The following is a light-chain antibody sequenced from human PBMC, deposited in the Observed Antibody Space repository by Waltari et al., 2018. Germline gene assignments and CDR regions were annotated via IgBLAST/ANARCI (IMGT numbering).Light chain of an antibody. CDR1: QGVGKY. Sequence: EIVLTQSPGTLSLSPGERATLSCRASQGVGKYLAGYQQRPGQAPRLLLYHTSIRATGIPDRFGGSGYGTDFSLTISRLEPEDFAVYYCQKYDFLPATFGQGTTVEIK. V-gene: IGKV3-20*01. J-gene: IGKJ1*01. CDR2: HTS. CDR3: QKYDFLPAT.